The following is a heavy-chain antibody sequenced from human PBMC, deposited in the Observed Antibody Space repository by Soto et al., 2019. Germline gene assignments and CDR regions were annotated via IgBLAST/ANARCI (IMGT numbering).Heavy chain of an antibody. D-gene: IGHD6-13*01. Sequence: AASVKVSCKASGYTFTSYYMHWVRQAPGQGLEWMGIINPSGGSTSYAQKFQGRVTMTRDTSTSTVYMELSSLRSEDTAVYYCARVGYSSSPRGYYYYGMDVWGQGTTVTVSS. CDR1: GYTFTSYY. V-gene: IGHV1-46*01. CDR3: ARVGYSSSPRGYYYYGMDV. J-gene: IGHJ6*02. CDR2: INPSGGST.